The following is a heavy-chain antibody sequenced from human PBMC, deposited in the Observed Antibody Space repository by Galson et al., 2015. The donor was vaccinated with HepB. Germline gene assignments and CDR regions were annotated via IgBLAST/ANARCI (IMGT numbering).Heavy chain of an antibody. CDR1: GYTFTSYY. CDR3: ASAFGGYGYFDY. V-gene: IGHV1-46*01. D-gene: IGHD3-16*01. J-gene: IGHJ4*02. CDR2: INPSGGST. Sequence: SVKVSCKASGYTFTSYYMHWVRQAPGQGLEWMGIINPSGGSTSYAQKFQGRVTMTRDTSTSTVYMELSSLRSEDTAVYYCASAFGGYGYFDYWGQGTLVTVSS.